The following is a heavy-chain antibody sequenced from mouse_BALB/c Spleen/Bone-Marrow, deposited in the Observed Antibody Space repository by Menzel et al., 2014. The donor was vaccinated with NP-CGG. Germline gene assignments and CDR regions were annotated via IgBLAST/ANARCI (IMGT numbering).Heavy chain of an antibody. CDR3: ATHEGGTFDY. J-gene: IGHJ2*01. CDR1: GDSITSGY. V-gene: IGHV3-8*02. CDR2: ISYSGST. Sequence: EVKLMESGPSLVKPSQTLSLTCSVTGDSITSGYWNWIRKFPGNKLEFMGYISYSGSTYYNPSLKSRISITRDTSKTQYYLQLNSVTTEDTATYYCATHEGGTFDYWGQGTTLTVSS. D-gene: IGHD3-3*01.